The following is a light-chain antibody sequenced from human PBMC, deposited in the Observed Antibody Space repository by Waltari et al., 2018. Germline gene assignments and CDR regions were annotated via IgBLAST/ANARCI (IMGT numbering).Light chain of an antibody. V-gene: IGKV1-5*03. CDR3: QQYNSYSVT. CDR1: QSISSW. CDR2: KAS. Sequence: TCRASQSISSWLAWDQQKPGKAPKLLIYKASSLESGVPSRFSGSGSGTEFTLTISSLQPDDFATYYCQQYNSYSVTFGQGTKVEIK. J-gene: IGKJ1*01.